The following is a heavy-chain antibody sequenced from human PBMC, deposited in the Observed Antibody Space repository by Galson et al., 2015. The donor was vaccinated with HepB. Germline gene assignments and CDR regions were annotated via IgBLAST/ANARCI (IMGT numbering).Heavy chain of an antibody. CDR2: ISGSGGTT. CDR1: GFTFDSYA. V-gene: IGHV3-23*01. Sequence: SLRLSCAASGFTFDSYAMSWVRQAPGKGLEWVSYISGSGGTTYYADSVKGRFTISRDNFKNTVYLQMNGLRAEDTAVYYCAKVRGTWDTVTWHDAFDFWGQGTMVTVSS. J-gene: IGHJ3*01. D-gene: IGHD4-17*01. CDR3: AKVRGTWDTVTWHDAFDF.